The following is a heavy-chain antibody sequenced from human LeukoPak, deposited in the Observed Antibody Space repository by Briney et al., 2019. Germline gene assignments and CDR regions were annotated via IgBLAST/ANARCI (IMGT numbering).Heavy chain of an antibody. V-gene: IGHV5-51*01. CDR3: TRSPRDGYNDAFDI. Sequence: GESLKISCKGSGYSFTTYWIAWVRQMPGEGQEWMGIIYPGDSETRYSPSFQGQVSISADKSITTAYLQWGSLKASDTAMYYCTRSPRDGYNDAFDIWGQGTMVTVFS. J-gene: IGHJ3*02. CDR2: IYPGDSET. CDR1: GYSFTTYW. D-gene: IGHD5-24*01.